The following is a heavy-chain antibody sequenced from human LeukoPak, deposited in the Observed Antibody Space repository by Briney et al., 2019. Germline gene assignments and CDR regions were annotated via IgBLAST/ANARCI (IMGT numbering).Heavy chain of an antibody. CDR1: GFTFSSYT. CDR2: ISYDGSNK. Sequence: PGRSLRLSCAASGFTFSSYTMHGVRQAPGKGLEWVAVISYDGSNKYYADSVKGRFTISRDNSKNTLYLQMNSLRAEDTAVYYCARGLHYYYYGMDVWGQGTTVTVSS. D-gene: IGHD3-10*01. J-gene: IGHJ6*02. CDR3: ARGLHYYYYGMDV. V-gene: IGHV3-30-3*01.